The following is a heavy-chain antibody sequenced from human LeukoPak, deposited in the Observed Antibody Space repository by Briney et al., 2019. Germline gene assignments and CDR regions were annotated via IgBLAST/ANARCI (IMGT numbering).Heavy chain of an antibody. CDR2: IYPGDSDT. J-gene: IGHJ4*02. D-gene: IGHD6-13*01. V-gene: IGHV5-51*01. CDR1: GYSFTSYW. CDR3: ARGKQQLVELDY. Sequence: GESLKISFKGSGYSFTSYWIAWVRQMPRKGLEWMGIIYPGDSDTRYSPSFQGQVTISADKSISTAYLQWSSLKASDTALYYCARGKQQLVELDYWGQGTLVTVSS.